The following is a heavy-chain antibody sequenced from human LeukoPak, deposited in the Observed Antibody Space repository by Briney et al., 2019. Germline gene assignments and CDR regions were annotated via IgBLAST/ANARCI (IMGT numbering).Heavy chain of an antibody. CDR1: GGSISSSSYY. V-gene: IGHV4-39*07. CDR3: ARGRETSPSVPFDY. J-gene: IGHJ4*02. CDR2: IYYSGST. Sequence: SETLSLTCTVSGGSISSSSYYWGWIRQPPGKGLEWIGSIYYSGSTYYNPSLKSRVTISVDTSKNQFSLKLSSVTAADTAVYYCARGRETSPSVPFDYWGQGTLVTVSS.